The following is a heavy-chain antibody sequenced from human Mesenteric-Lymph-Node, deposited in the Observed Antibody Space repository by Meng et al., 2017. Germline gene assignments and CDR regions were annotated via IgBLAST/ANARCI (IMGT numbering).Heavy chain of an antibody. CDR2: IYYRGST. V-gene: IGHV4-39*07. J-gene: IGHJ4*02. Sequence: HLHLQESGTGLVKPAEPLSLTCTIPCGSITSTSSHWCWVRQPPGKGLEWIGSIYYRGSTNYNPSLKSRISMSVDMSKNQFSLKVNSVTAADTAIYYCVISSHNWGQGTLVTVSS. CDR3: VISSHN. CDR1: CGSITSTSSH. D-gene: IGHD3-3*02.